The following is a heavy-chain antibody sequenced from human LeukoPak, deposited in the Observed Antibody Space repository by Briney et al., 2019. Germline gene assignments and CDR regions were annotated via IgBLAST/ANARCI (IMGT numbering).Heavy chain of an antibody. J-gene: IGHJ4*02. CDR2: IYSGGST. V-gene: IGHV3-53*01. CDR1: GFTVSSNY. Sequence: PGGSLRLSCAASGFTVSSNYMSWVRQAPGKGLEWVSLIYSGGSTYYADSVKGRFTISRDNSRNTLYLQINSLRAEDTAVYYCAGGFCSGGSCYFLDYWGQGTLVTVSS. D-gene: IGHD2-15*01. CDR3: AGGFCSGGSCYFLDY.